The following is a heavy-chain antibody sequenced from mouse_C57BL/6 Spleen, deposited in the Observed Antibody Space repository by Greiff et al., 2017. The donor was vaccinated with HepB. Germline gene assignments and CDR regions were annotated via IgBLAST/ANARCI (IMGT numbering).Heavy chain of an antibody. D-gene: IGHD2-4*01. V-gene: IGHV1-72*01. CDR2: IDPNSGGT. J-gene: IGHJ1*03. Sequence: QVQLQQPGAELVKPGASVKLSCKASGYTFTSYWMHWVKQRPGRGLEWIGRIDPNSGGTKYNEKFKSKATLTVDKPSSTAYMQLSSLTSEDSAVYYCARGAHDYRFYWNFDVWGTGTTVTVSS. CDR1: GYTFTSYW. CDR3: ARGAHDYRFYWNFDV.